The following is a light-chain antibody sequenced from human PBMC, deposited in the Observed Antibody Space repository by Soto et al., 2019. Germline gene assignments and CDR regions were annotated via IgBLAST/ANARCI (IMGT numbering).Light chain of an antibody. CDR3: CSYAGSYTQV. Sequence: QSALTQPRSVSGSPGQSVTISCTGSSSDVGAYKYVSWYQQYPGKAPKPMIYDVTKRPSGVPDRFSGSKSGNTASLTISGLQAEDEADYYCCSYAGSYTQVFGGGTKLTVL. CDR1: SSDVGAYKY. J-gene: IGLJ3*02. V-gene: IGLV2-11*01. CDR2: DVT.